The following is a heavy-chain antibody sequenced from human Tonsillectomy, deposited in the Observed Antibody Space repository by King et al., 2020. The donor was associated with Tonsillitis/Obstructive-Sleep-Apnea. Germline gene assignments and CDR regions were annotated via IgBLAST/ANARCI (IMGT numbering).Heavy chain of an antibody. V-gene: IGHV5-10-1*03. CDR3: ARHLSGSYYDNAFEI. Sequence: VQLVESGEEVKKPGESLRISCKGSGYSFTNYWISWVRQMPGKGLEWMGKIDPSDSYTNYRPSFQGHVTISADKSISTAYLQWSGLKASDTAMYYCARHLSGSYYDNAFEIWGQGAMGTVSS. J-gene: IGHJ3*02. CDR2: IDPSDSYT. D-gene: IGHD1-26*01. CDR1: GYSFTNYW.